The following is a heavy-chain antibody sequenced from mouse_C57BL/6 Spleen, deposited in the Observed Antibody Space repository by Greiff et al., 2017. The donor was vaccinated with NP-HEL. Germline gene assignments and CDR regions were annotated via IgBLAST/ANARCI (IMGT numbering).Heavy chain of an antibody. J-gene: IGHJ3*01. Sequence: EVNVVESGGGLVKPGGSLKLSCAASGFTFSSYTMSWVRQTPEKRLEWVATISGGGGNTYYPDSVKGRFTISRDNAKNTLYLQMSSLRSEDTALYYCARDDTWFAYWGQGTLVTVSA. V-gene: IGHV5-9*01. CDR3: ARDDTWFAY. CDR2: ISGGGGNT. D-gene: IGHD2-12*01. CDR1: GFTFSSYT.